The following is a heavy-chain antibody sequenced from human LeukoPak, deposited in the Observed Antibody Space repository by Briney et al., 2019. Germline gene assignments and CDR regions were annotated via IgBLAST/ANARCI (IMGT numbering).Heavy chain of an antibody. D-gene: IGHD3-22*01. Sequence: GGSLRLTCAASGFTFSSYSMNWVRQAPGKGLEWVSSISSSSSYIYYADSVKGRFTISRDNAKNSLYLQMNSLRAEDTAVYYCARARSYDSSGHYGYWGQGTLVTVSS. CDR1: GFTFSSYS. CDR2: ISSSSSYI. J-gene: IGHJ4*02. V-gene: IGHV3-21*01. CDR3: ARARSYDSSGHYGY.